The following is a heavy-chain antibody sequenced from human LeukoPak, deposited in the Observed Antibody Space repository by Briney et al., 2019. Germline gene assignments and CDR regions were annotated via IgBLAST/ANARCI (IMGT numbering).Heavy chain of an antibody. CDR3: AKDLCGGDCYHLDY. D-gene: IGHD2-21*01. V-gene: IGHV3-23*01. CDR2: ISGGGSP. Sequence: GGSLRLSCAASGFTFSSYAMSWVRQAPGKGLEWVSGISGGGSPYFADSVKGRFTISRDNSKNTLYLQMNSLRVEDTAVYYCAKDLCGGDCYHLDYWGQGTLVTVSS. J-gene: IGHJ4*02. CDR1: GFTFSSYA.